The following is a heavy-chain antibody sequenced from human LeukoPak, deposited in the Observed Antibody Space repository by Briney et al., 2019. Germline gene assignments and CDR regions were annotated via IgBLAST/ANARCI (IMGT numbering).Heavy chain of an antibody. D-gene: IGHD6-19*01. CDR2: IYHSGST. CDR3: ARCGKDSSGYYHHYMDV. V-gene: IGHV4-38-2*01. J-gene: IGHJ6*03. CDR1: DYSIRSDYY. Sequence: SEALSLTCAVSDYSIRSDYYWGWIRQPPGKGLEWIGTIYHSGSTYYNPSLKSRVTISVDTSKNQFSLKLRSVTAADTAVYYCARCGKDSSGYYHHYMDVWGKGTTVTVSS.